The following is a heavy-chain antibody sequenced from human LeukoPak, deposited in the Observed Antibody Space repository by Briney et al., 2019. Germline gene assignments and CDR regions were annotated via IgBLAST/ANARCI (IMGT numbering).Heavy chain of an antibody. D-gene: IGHD6-6*01. CDR3: ARGRGGIAARGGDFDY. V-gene: IGHV4-34*01. CDR2: INHSGST. J-gene: IGHJ4*02. CDR1: GGSFSGYY. Sequence: SETLSLTCAVYGGSFSGYYWSWIRQPPGKGLEWIGEINHSGSTNHNPSLKSRVTISVDTSKNQFSLKLSSVTAADAAVYYCARGRGGIAARGGDFDYWGQGTLVTVSS.